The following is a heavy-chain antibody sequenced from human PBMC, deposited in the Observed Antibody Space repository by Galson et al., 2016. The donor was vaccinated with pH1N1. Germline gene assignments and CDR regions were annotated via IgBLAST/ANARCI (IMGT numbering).Heavy chain of an antibody. D-gene: IGHD5-12*01. Sequence: SLRLSCAASGFSFSETAMHWVRQASGKGLEWIGRIGSKADSYATAYAASMKGRFTISRDDSKNTTFLQMNSLNTEDTAVYYCTRSRGYGFDYWGQGTLVTVSS. CDR2: IGSKADSYAT. CDR1: GFSFSETA. CDR3: TRSRGYGFDY. V-gene: IGHV3-73*01. J-gene: IGHJ4*02.